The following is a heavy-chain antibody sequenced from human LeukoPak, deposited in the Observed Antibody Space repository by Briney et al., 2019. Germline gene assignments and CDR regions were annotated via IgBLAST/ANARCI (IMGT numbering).Heavy chain of an antibody. Sequence: GGSLRLSCAASGFTFSTYGMHWVRQAPGKGLEWVAVIWYDGSNKYYADSLKGRFTISRDNSKNALFLQMNSLRVGDTAVYYCARDYTPGIVGAHDAFDIWGQGTMVTVYS. CDR1: GFTFSTYG. J-gene: IGHJ3*02. V-gene: IGHV3-33*01. CDR3: ARDYTPGIVGAHDAFDI. CDR2: IWYDGSNK. D-gene: IGHD1-26*01.